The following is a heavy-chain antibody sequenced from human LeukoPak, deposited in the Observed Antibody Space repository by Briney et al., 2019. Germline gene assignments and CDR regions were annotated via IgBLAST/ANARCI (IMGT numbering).Heavy chain of an antibody. CDR1: GFTFSSYW. V-gene: IGHV3-7*01. Sequence: PGGSLRLSCAASGFTFSSYWMSWVRQAPGKGLEWVANIKQDGSEKSYVDSAKGRFTISRDNAKNSLYLQMNSLSAEDTAVYYCASYNLYCTNGVCSNWFDPWGQGTLVTVSS. J-gene: IGHJ5*02. CDR2: IKQDGSEK. CDR3: ASYNLYCTNGVCSNWFDP. D-gene: IGHD2-8*01.